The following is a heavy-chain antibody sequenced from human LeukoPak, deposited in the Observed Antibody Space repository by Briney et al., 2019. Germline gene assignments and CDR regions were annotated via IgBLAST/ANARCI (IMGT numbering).Heavy chain of an antibody. CDR3: ARDDSSGLFDY. Sequence: PSETLSLTCTVSGGSISSSSYYWGWIRQPPGKGLEWIGSIYYSGSTYYNPSLKSRVTISVDTSKNQFSLKLSSVTAADTAVYYCARDDSSGLFDYWGQGTLVIVSS. V-gene: IGHV4-39*07. CDR1: GGSISSSSYY. CDR2: IYYSGST. D-gene: IGHD3-22*01. J-gene: IGHJ4*02.